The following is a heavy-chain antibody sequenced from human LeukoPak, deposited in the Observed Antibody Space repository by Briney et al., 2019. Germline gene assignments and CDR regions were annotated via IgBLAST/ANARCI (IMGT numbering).Heavy chain of an antibody. D-gene: IGHD6-19*01. CDR1: GCAFTSYG. CDR3: ARDDVRSSDWSLATFDY. CDR2: ISAYNGNT. Sequence: GASNYVSCSNSGCAFTSYGFCWWLQAPPRGRPWRDWISAYNGNTNYAPTLQGRVTLPTDTSTSTAYMELRSLRSDHTAVYYCARDDVRSSDWSLATFDYWGQGTLVTVSS. V-gene: IGHV1-18*01. J-gene: IGHJ4*02.